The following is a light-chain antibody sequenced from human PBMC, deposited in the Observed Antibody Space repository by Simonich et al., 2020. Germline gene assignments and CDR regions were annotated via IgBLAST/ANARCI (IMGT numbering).Light chain of an antibody. J-gene: IGKJ2*01. CDR3: QQYYSTPPA. CDR2: KAS. V-gene: IGKV1-5*03. Sequence: DIQMTQSPSTLSASVGDRVTITCRARQSISSWLAWYQQKPGKAPKLMIYKASSLESGVPSRFSGSGSGTEFTLTISSLQAEDVAVCYCQQYYSTPPAFGQGTKLEIK. CDR1: QSISSW.